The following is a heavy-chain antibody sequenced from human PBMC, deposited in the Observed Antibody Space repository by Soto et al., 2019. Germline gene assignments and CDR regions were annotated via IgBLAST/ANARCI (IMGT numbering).Heavy chain of an antibody. CDR2: IIPIFGTA. V-gene: IGHV1-69*01. D-gene: IGHD3-22*01. CDR1: GGTFSSYA. Sequence: QVQLVQSGAEVKKPGSSVKVSCKASGGTFSSYAISWVRQAPGQGLEWMGGIIPIFGTANYAQKFQGRVTITADESTSTAYMELRSLRSEDTVVYYCASSGSSSGYDHNWFDPWGQGTLVTVSS. CDR3: ASSGSSSGYDHNWFDP. J-gene: IGHJ5*02.